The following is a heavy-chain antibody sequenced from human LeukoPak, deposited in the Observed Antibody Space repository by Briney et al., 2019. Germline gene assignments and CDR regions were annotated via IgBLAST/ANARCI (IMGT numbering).Heavy chain of an antibody. D-gene: IGHD6-19*01. CDR2: INHSGST. CDR3: ARVSIAVAGTIIRYYYYGMDV. V-gene: IGHV4-34*01. Sequence: GSLRLSCTASGFTFSTFGMHWVRQPPGKGLEWIGEINHSGSTNYNPSLKSRVTISVDTSKNQFSLKLSSVTAADTAVYYCARVSIAVAGTIIRYYYYGMDVWGQGTTVTVSS. CDR1: GFTFSTFG. J-gene: IGHJ6*02.